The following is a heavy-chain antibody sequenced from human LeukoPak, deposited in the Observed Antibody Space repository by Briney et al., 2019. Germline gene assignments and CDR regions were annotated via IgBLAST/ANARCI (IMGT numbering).Heavy chain of an antibody. Sequence: PGGSLRLSCAASGFTFSSYAMSWVRQAPGKELEWVSAISGSGGSTYYADSVKGRFTISRDNSKNTLYLQMNSLRAEDTAVYYCAKPVRGVIAYDYWGQGTLVTVSS. J-gene: IGHJ4*02. CDR1: GFTFSSYA. CDR2: ISGSGGST. V-gene: IGHV3-23*01. D-gene: IGHD3-10*01. CDR3: AKPVRGVIAYDY.